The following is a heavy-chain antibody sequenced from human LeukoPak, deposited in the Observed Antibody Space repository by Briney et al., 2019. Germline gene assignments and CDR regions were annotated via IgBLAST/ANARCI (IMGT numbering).Heavy chain of an antibody. V-gene: IGHV1-18*01. J-gene: IGHJ6*03. CDR3: ARDKGGTYRILDYYYMDV. Sequence: ASVKVSCKSSGYTFTSYGISWVRQAPGQALEWMGWISAYNGNTNYAQKLQGRVTMTTDTSTSTAYMELRSLRSDDTAVYYCARDKGGTYRILDYYYMDVWGKGTTVTVSS. D-gene: IGHD1-26*01. CDR1: GYTFTSYG. CDR2: ISAYNGNT.